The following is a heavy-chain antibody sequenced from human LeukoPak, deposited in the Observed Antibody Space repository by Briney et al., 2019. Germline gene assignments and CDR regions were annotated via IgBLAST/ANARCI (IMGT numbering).Heavy chain of an antibody. CDR1: GLTVSSTS. D-gene: IGHD1-26*01. CDR2: FLNDGRI. J-gene: IGHJ3*02. V-gene: IGHV3-53*01. CDR3: ASYRRAYDI. Sequence: GGSLRLSCAASGLTVSSTSMTWVRQAPGKGLEWVSDFLNDGRIYYADSVKGRFTISKDNSQNTVNLQMDNLRVEDAAIYYCASYRRAYDIWGQGTVVTVAS.